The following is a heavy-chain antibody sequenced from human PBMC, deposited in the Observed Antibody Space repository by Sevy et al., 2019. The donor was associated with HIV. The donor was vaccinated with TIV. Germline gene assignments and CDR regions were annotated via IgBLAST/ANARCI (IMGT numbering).Heavy chain of an antibody. V-gene: IGHV3-9*01. D-gene: IGHD2-2*01. CDR1: GFPFNDHA. CDR3: AEDLNRGCDSINCYAYYYYFYGQDV. J-gene: IGHJ6*02. CDR2: IRWNRGSV. Sequence: GWSLRLSCAASGFPFNDHAMHWVRQTPGKGLEWVAGIRWNRGSVGYADSVKGRFTISKDNAKQSISLQMNSMRADDNALYFCAEDLNRGCDSINCYAYYYYFYGQDVWGHGTTVTFSS.